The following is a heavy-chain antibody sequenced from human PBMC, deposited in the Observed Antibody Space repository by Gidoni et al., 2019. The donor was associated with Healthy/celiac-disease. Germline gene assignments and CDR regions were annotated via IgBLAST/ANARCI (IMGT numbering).Heavy chain of an antibody. CDR1: GSTFTRYG. J-gene: IGHJ4*02. CDR2: ISAYNGNT. D-gene: IGHD3-10*01. CDR3: ARDRGEAPLTENDY. V-gene: IGHV1-18*01. Sequence: QVQLVQSGAEVKKPGASVKGSCKASGSTFTRYGISWVRQAPGQGLEWMGWISAYNGNTNYEQKLQGRVTMTTDTSTSTAYMELRSLRSDDTAVDYCARDRGEAPLTENDYWGQGTLVTVSS.